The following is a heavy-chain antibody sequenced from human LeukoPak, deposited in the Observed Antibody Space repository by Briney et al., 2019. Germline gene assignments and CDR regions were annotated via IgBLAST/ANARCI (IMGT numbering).Heavy chain of an antibody. V-gene: IGHV3-11*01. J-gene: IGHJ3*01. Sequence: GGSLRLSCAASGFTFSDYYMRGLRHAPGRGGEGGSYISSSGSAIYYADSVKGRFTICRDNAKNSLYLQMHSLRAEATAVYYCARDRDPTWGQGTMVTVSS. CDR1: GFTFSDYY. D-gene: IGHD2-21*02. CDR2: ISSSGSAI. CDR3: ARDRDPT.